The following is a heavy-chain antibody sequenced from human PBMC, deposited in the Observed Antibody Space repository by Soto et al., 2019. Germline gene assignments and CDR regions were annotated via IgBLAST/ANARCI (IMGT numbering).Heavy chain of an antibody. Sequence: ASVKVSFRASGYTFTSYYMHWLRQAPGQGLEWRGVINPSGGSTSYAQKFQGRVTMTRDTSTSTVDMELSSLRSADTAVYYCAMGGDYGMDVSGQGTTVTV. J-gene: IGHJ6*02. CDR2: INPSGGST. D-gene: IGHD3-16*01. CDR1: GYTFTSYY. CDR3: AMGGDYGMDV. V-gene: IGHV1-46*01.